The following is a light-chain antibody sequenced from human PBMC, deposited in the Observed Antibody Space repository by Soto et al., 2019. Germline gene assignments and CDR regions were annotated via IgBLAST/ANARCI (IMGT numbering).Light chain of an antibody. CDR1: QSISSY. CDR2: AAS. V-gene: IGKV1-39*01. Sequence: IHMTPSPSSLTSSETDTVTISCGASQSISSYLNWYQQKPGKAPKLLIYAASSLQSGVPSRSSGSGSGTDFTLTISSLQPEDSATYYCQQANSFPITFGQGTRLEI. J-gene: IGKJ5*01. CDR3: QQANSFPIT.